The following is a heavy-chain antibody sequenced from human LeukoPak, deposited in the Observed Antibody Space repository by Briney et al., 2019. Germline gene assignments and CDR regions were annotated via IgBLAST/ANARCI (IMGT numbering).Heavy chain of an antibody. D-gene: IGHD4-11*01. V-gene: IGHV3-7*01. Sequence: GGSLSLSCAASGFTNTTYWMTWVRQAPGKGLQTVANINENGSEKNYLNSVKGRFTISRDNVKNSLYLQMNSLTAEDTAVYYCATYRRSSLTKQDYWGQGTLVTVSS. CDR1: GFTNTTYW. CDR2: INENGSEK. J-gene: IGHJ4*02. CDR3: ATYRRSSLTKQDY.